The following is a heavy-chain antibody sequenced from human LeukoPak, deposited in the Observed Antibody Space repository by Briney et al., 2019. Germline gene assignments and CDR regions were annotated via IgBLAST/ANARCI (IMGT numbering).Heavy chain of an antibody. V-gene: IGHV3-23*01. D-gene: IGHD3-16*01. CDR2: IGGSGDTT. CDR1: GFTFSGYA. J-gene: IGHJ6*02. CDR3: GSKLGESYYYYNVLEV. Sequence: GGSLRLSCAASGFTFSGYAMAWVRQAPGKGLEWVSVIGGSGDTTRYADSVKGRFTISRDKSKTTLFLQMNSLRVEDTAVYYCGSKLGESYYYYNVLEVGAQGPRVPVS.